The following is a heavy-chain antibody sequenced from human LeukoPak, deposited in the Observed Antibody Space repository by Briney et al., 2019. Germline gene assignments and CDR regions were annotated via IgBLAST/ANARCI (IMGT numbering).Heavy chain of an antibody. CDR3: AAGGYYDSSGYYDYYYGMDV. V-gene: IGHV1-58*01. CDR2: IVVGSGNT. Sequence: EASVKVSCTAPGFTFTSSAVQWVRQARGQRLEWIGWIVVGSGNTNYAQKFQERVTITRDMSTSTAYMELSSLRSEDTAVYYCAAGGYYDSSGYYDYYYGMDVWGQGTTVTVSS. CDR1: GFTFTSSA. J-gene: IGHJ6*02. D-gene: IGHD3-22*01.